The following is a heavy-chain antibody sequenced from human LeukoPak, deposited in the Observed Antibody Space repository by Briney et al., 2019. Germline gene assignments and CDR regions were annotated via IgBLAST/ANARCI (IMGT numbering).Heavy chain of an antibody. D-gene: IGHD3-10*01. Sequence: GGSLRLSCADSGFTFSSYAMSWVRQAPGKGLEWVSDISWNSGSIGYADSVKGRFTISRDNAKNSLYLQMNSLRAEDMALYYCAKDKNTYYYGSGSLFDVWGKGTTVTVSS. V-gene: IGHV3-9*03. CDR1: GFTFSSYA. J-gene: IGHJ6*04. CDR3: AKDKNTYYYGSGSLFDV. CDR2: ISWNSGSI.